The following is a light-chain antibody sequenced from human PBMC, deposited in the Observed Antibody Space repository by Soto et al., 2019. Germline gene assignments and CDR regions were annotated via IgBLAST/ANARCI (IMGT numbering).Light chain of an antibody. CDR1: QSVRSD. J-gene: IGKJ2*01. CDR3: QQYNNWPPYT. V-gene: IGKV3-15*01. CDR2: GAS. Sequence: EIVMTQSPDTLSVSPGERATLSCRASQSVRSDLAWYQQKPGQAPRLLIYGASTMATGIPARFSGSGSGTEFTLTISSLQSEDFVVYYCQQYNNWPPYTFGQGTKLEIK.